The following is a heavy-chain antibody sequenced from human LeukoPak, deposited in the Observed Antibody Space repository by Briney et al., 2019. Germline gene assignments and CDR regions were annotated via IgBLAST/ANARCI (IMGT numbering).Heavy chain of an antibody. Sequence: GASVKVSCKASGYTFTSYYMHWVRQAPGQGLEWMGIINPSGGSTSYAQKLQGRVTMTTDTSTSTAYMELRSLRSDDTAVHYCARRTHRVNWFDPWGQGTLVTVSS. CDR2: INPSGGST. V-gene: IGHV1-46*01. CDR1: GYTFTSYY. J-gene: IGHJ5*02. CDR3: ARRTHRVNWFDP.